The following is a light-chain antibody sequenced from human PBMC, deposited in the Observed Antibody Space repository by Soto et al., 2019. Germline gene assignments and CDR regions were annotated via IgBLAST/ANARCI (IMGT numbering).Light chain of an antibody. CDR3: QQRAHWPPYT. CDR2: DAL. V-gene: IGKV3-11*01. J-gene: IGKJ2*01. Sequence: EVVLTHSPVTLSLSPGERATLSCRASQSVGSYLAWIQKKPGQAPRLLIYDALNRATGIPARFSGSGSGTDFTLTISSLEPEDFAVYYCQQRAHWPPYTFGQGTKLESK. CDR1: QSVGSY.